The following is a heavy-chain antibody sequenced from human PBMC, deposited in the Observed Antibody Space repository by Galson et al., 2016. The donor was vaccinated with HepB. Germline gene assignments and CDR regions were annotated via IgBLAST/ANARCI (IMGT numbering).Heavy chain of an antibody. J-gene: IGHJ4*02. CDR2: IWHDGSNK. D-gene: IGHD6-13*01. Sequence: PRLSCAASEFTFGTYGMHWVRQAPGKGLEWVALIWHDGSNKYYADSVKGRFTISRDNPKNTLYLQMNSLKVEDTAVYYCAREMHVAAAAAFDFWGRGTLVTVSS. V-gene: IGHV3-33*01. CDR3: AREMHVAAAAAFDF. CDR1: EFTFGTYG.